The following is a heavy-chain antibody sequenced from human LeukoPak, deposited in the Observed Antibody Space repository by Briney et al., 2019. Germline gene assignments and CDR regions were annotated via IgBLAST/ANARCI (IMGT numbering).Heavy chain of an antibody. J-gene: IGHJ4*02. CDR3: ARLVGSNWYHEVLLGRDY. D-gene: IGHD6-13*01. CDR1: GFTFSSYSMN. CDR2: FSYSGST. V-gene: IGHV4-39*01. Sequence: GSLRLSCAASGFTFSSYSMNWVRQAPGKGLEWLGSFSYSGSTYYKPSLKSRVTISVDTSKNQFSLKLSSMTAADTAVYYCARLVGSNWYHEVLLGRDYWGRGTLVTVSS.